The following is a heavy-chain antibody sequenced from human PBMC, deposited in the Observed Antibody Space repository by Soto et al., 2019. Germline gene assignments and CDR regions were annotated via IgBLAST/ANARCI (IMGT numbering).Heavy chain of an antibody. J-gene: IGHJ5*02. CDR3: ARVWELWLNWFDP. CDR2: IYHSGST. V-gene: IGHV4-4*02. Sequence: TSETLSLTCAVSGGSISSSNWWSWVRQPPGKGLEWIGEIYHSGSTNYNPSLKSRVTISVDKSKNQFSLKLSSVTAADTAVYYCARVWELWLNWFDPWGQGTLVTVSS. D-gene: IGHD5-18*01. CDR1: GGSISSSNW.